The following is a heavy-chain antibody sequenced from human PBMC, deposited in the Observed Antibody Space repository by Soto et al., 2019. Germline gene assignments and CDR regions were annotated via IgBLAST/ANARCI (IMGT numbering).Heavy chain of an antibody. Sequence: SETLSLTCTVSGGSMSRYYWTWIRQPPGKGLEWIGNIHYTGSTNYNPSLKSRVTILLGTSTSQFSLKVSSVTAADTAVYYCARDLTISSTDGPLDPWGHGTLVTVSS. CDR2: IHYTGST. V-gene: IGHV4-59*01. D-gene: IGHD1-1*01. CDR1: GGSMSRYY. CDR3: ARDLTISSTDGPLDP. J-gene: IGHJ5*02.